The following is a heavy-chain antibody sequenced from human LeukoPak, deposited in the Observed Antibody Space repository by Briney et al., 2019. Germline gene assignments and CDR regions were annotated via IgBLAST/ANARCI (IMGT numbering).Heavy chain of an antibody. D-gene: IGHD6-19*01. J-gene: IGHJ4*02. CDR3: ARAGDSNGWYAFGLFDS. Sequence: GGSLRLSCAASGFTFSDYYMSWIRQAPGKGLEWVSYISSTSGRIIYYADSVKGRFTISRDNAKNSLYLQMNSLRAEDTAVYYCARAGDSNGWYAFGLFDSWGQGTLVTVSS. V-gene: IGHV3-11*04. CDR1: GFTFSDYY. CDR2: ISSTSGRII.